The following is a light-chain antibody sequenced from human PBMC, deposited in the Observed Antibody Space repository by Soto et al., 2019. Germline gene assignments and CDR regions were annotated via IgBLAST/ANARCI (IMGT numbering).Light chain of an antibody. Sequence: QSVLTQPRSVSGAPGQRVTISCTGCSSNIGAGYDVHWYQQLPGTAPKLLIYGNSNRPSGVPDRFSGSKSCTSASLAITGLQAEDEADYYCQSYDSSLSGYVVFGGGTKPPS. CDR3: QSYDSSLSGYVV. CDR2: GNS. V-gene: IGLV1-40*01. J-gene: IGLJ2*01. CDR1: SSNIGAGYD.